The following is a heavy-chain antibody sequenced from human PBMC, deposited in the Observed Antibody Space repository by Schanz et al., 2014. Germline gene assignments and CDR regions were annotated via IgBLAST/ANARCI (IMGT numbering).Heavy chain of an antibody. Sequence: QVQLQESGPGLVKPSETLSLTCSVSGGSISSYYWSWIRQPAGKGLEWIGRTYTSGSTNYNPSLKSRVTMPLDTSKNHSSLKLSSVTDADTAVYYCARHGRGLAKYQLLYFDYWGQGTLVTVSS. D-gene: IGHD2-2*01. V-gene: IGHV4-4*07. CDR3: ARHGRGLAKYQLLYFDY. J-gene: IGHJ4*02. CDR1: GGSISSYY. CDR2: TYTSGST.